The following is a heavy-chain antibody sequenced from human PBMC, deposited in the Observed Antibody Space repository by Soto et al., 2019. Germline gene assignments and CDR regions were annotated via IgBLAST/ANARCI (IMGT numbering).Heavy chain of an antibody. Sequence: SETLSLTCTVSGGSISSSSYYWGWIRQPPGKGLEWIGSIYYSGSTYYNPSLKSRVTMSVDTSESQFSLKLSSVTAADTAVYFCARHPGGSCSSASCYTGGWFDSWGQGTLVTVSS. D-gene: IGHD2-2*02. CDR3: ARHPGGSCSSASCYTGGWFDS. J-gene: IGHJ5*01. CDR2: IYYSGST. CDR1: GGSISSSSYY. V-gene: IGHV4-39*01.